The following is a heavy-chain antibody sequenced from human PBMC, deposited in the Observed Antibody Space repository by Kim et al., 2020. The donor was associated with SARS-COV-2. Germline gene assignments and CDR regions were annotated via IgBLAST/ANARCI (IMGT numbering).Heavy chain of an antibody. D-gene: IGHD1-26*01. CDR1: GFTFSSYS. J-gene: IGHJ3*02. CDR3: ARDRSIVGATGAFDI. Sequence: GGSLRLSCAASGFTFSSYSMNWVRQAPGKGLEWVSSISSSSSYIYYADSVKGRFTISRDNAKNSLYLQMNSLRAEDTAVYYCARDRSIVGATGAFDIWGQGTMVTVSS. V-gene: IGHV3-21*01. CDR2: ISSSSSYI.